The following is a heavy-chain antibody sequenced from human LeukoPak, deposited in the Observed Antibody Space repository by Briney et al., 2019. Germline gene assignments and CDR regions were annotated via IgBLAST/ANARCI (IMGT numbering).Heavy chain of an antibody. D-gene: IGHD2-2*01. Sequence: GGSLRLSCAASGFAFSTYAMSWARQAPGKGLEWVSAISGDGGSTEYADAVKGRFTISRDNSKNTMYLQMDSLRAEDTAVYYCAQCSTTCYSNYFDPWGQGTLVTVSS. CDR2: ISGDGGST. J-gene: IGHJ5*02. CDR3: AQCSTTCYSNYFDP. V-gene: IGHV3-23*01. CDR1: GFAFSTYA.